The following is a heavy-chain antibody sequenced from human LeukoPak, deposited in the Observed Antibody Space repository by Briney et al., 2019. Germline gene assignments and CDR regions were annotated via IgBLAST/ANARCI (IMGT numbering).Heavy chain of an antibody. D-gene: IGHD3-22*01. J-gene: IGHJ4*02. V-gene: IGHV3-30*18. CDR1: GFTFSSYG. CDR3: AKAKDLSYYYDSSGYDY. CDR2: ISYDGSNK. Sequence: GALRLSCVASGFTFSSYGMHWVRQAPGKGLEWVAVISYDGSNKYYADSVKGRFTISRDNSKNTLYLQMNSLRAEDTAVYYCAKAKDLSYYYDSSGYDYWGQGTLVTVSS.